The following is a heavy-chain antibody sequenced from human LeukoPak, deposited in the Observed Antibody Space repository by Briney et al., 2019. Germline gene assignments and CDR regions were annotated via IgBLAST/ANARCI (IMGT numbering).Heavy chain of an antibody. J-gene: IGHJ3*02. CDR1: GFTFSSYS. CDR2: ISSSSSYI. V-gene: IGHV3-21*01. CDR3: ARVVEMATRVAGAFDI. D-gene: IGHD6-19*01. Sequence: GGSLRLSCAASGFTFSSYSMTWVRQAPGKGLEWVSSISSSSSYIYYADSVKGRFTISRDNAKNSLYLQMNSLRAEDTAVYYCARVVEMATRVAGAFDIWGQGTMVTVSS.